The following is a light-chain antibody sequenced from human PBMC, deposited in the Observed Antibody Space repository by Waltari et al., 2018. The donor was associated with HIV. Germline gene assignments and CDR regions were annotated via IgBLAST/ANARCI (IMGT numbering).Light chain of an antibody. Sequence: QSALTQPRSVSGSPGQSVTISCTGTSSDVGGYNYVSWYQQHPGKAPKRMIYDVSKRPAGVPDRFSGSKSCNTASLTIAGLQAEDEADYYCCSYAGSYVFGGGTKLTVL. J-gene: IGLJ2*01. CDR2: DVS. V-gene: IGLV2-11*01. CDR3: CSYAGSYV. CDR1: SSDVGGYNY.